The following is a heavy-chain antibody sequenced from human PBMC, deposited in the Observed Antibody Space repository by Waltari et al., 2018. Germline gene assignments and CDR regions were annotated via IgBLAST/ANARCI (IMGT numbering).Heavy chain of an antibody. CDR3: AKEGDADLDY. CDR1: GFTFSSYA. Sequence: EVQLLESGGGLVQPGGSLRLSCAAYGFTFSSYAMSWVRQAPGKGLEWVSVIYSGGSTYYADSVKGRFTISRDNSKNTLYLQMNSLRAEDTAVYYCAKEGDADLDYWGQGTLVTVSS. V-gene: IGHV3-23*03. D-gene: IGHD3-16*01. CDR2: IYSGGST. J-gene: IGHJ4*02.